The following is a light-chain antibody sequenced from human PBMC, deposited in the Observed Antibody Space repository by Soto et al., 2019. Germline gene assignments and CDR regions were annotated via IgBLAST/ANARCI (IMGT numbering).Light chain of an antibody. J-gene: IGKJ4*01. CDR1: QSVSSY. CDR3: QTHSHWPPLT. Sequence: EIVLTQSPATLPLSPGERATLSCRASQSVSSYLAWYQQKPGQAPRLLIYDASNRATGIPARFSGSGSGTDFSPTITSLEPEDFAAYYCQTHSHWPPLTFVGGTKVEIK. CDR2: DAS. V-gene: IGKV3-11*01.